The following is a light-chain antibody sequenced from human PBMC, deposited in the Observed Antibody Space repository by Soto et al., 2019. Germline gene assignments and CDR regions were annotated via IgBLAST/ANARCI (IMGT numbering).Light chain of an antibody. V-gene: IGKV3-15*01. J-gene: IGKJ1*01. Sequence: EIVMTQSPATLSVSPGERATLSCRASQSVSSNLAWYQQKPGQAPRLLIYGASTRATGIPARFSGSGSGTEFTLTISSLQSEDFAVYYCHQYGSSRTFGQGTKVDIK. CDR3: HQYGSSRT. CDR2: GAS. CDR1: QSVSSN.